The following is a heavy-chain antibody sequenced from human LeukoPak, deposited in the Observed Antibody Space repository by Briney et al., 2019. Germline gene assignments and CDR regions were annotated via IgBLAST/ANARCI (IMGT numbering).Heavy chain of an antibody. D-gene: IGHD2-15*01. V-gene: IGHV3-48*01. CDR2: ISSSGTTI. CDR3: AKDAFYCSGGSCYLYYYYYMDV. CDR1: GFTFSSYD. J-gene: IGHJ6*03. Sequence: GGSLRLSCAASGFTFSSYDMNWVRQAPGKGLEWVSYISSSGTTIDYADSVKGRFTISRDNSKNTLSLQMSSLRAEDTAVYYCAKDAFYCSGGSCYLYYYYYMDVWGKGTTVTISS.